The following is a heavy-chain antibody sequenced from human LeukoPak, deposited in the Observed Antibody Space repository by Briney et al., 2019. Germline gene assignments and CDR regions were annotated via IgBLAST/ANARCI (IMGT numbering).Heavy chain of an antibody. J-gene: IGHJ4*02. CDR1: GFTFSSYG. D-gene: IGHD4-17*01. CDR3: ARNRGDPSYFDY. V-gene: IGHV3-33*01. Sequence: GGSLRLSCAASGFTFSSYGMHWVRQAPGKGLEWVAVIWYDGSNKYYADSVKGRSTISRDNSKNTLYLQMNSLRAEDTAVYYCARNRGDPSYFDYWGQGTLVTVSS. CDR2: IWYDGSNK.